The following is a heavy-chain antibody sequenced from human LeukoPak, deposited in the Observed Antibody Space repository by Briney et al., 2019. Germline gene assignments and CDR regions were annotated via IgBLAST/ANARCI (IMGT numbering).Heavy chain of an antibody. J-gene: IGHJ4*02. CDR3: ARDLDCSGGSCYVEFDY. CDR2: ISSSSSYI. CDR1: GFTFSSYS. D-gene: IGHD2-15*01. Sequence: PGGSLRLSCAASGFTFSSYSMSWVRQAPGEGLEWVSSISSSSSYIYYADSVKGRFTISRDNAKTSLYLQMNSLRAEDTAVYYCARDLDCSGGSCYVEFDYWGQGTLVTVSS. V-gene: IGHV3-21*01.